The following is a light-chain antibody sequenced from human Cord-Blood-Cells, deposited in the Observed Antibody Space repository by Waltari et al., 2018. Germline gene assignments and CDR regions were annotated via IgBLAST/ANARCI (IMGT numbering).Light chain of an antibody. CDR1: SSDVGGYNY. Sequence: QSALTQPASVPGSPGQSITISCTGTSSDVGGYNYVSWYQQHPGKAPKLMIYDVSNRPSGVSTRFSGSKSGNTASLTISGLQAEDEADYYCSSYTSSSTVFGGGTKLTVL. CDR2: DVS. CDR3: SSYTSSSTV. V-gene: IGLV2-14*01. J-gene: IGLJ2*01.